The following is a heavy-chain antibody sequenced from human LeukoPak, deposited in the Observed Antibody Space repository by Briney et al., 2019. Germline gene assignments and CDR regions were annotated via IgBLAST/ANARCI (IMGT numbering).Heavy chain of an antibody. Sequence: SQTLSLTCTVSGGSISSGSYYWSWIRQPAGKGLEWIGRIYTSGSINYNPSLKSRVTISVDTSKNQFSLKLSSVTAADTAVYYCAIHSAMGSHDYWGQGALVTVSS. CDR1: GGSISSGSYY. J-gene: IGHJ4*02. V-gene: IGHV4-61*02. D-gene: IGHD2-21*01. CDR2: IYTSGSI. CDR3: AIHSAMGSHDY.